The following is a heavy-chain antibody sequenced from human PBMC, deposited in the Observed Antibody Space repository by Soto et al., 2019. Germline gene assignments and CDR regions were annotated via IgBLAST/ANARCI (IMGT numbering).Heavy chain of an antibody. CDR3: ARDLSPRTYYYDSSSRRDGMDV. D-gene: IGHD3-22*01. CDR2: IIPIFGTA. V-gene: IGHV1-69*13. Sequence: SVKVSCKASGGTFSSYAISWVRQAPGQGLEWMGGIIPIFGTANYGQKFQGRVTITADESTSTAYMELSSLRSEDTAVYYCARDLSPRTYYYDSSSRRDGMDVWGQGTTVTVSS. CDR1: GGTFSSYA. J-gene: IGHJ6*02.